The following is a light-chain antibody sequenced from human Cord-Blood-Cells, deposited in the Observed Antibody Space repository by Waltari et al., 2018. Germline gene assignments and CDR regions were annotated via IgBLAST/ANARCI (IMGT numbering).Light chain of an antibody. CDR3: QQRSNWPPWT. CDR1: QSVSSY. J-gene: IGKJ1*01. CDR2: DAS. Sequence: EIVLTQSPATLSLSPGERATLSCRASQSVSSYLALDHQKPGQAPSLLIYDASNRATGIPAMFSGSGSGTDFTLTISSLEPEDFAVYYCQQRSNWPPWTFGQGTKVEIK. V-gene: IGKV3-11*01.